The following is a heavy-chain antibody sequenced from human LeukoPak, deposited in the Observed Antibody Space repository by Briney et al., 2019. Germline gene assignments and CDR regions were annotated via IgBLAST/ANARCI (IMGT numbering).Heavy chain of an antibody. CDR3: ASGGSYYDGFDY. CDR1: GFTFRSYA. J-gene: IGHJ4*02. Sequence: GGSLRLSCAASGFTFRSYAMSWVRQAPGKGLEWVSGISGSGGRIYYADSVKGRFTISRDNPKNTLYVQMNSLRAEDTAVYFCASGGSYYDGFDYWGQGTLVTVSS. V-gene: IGHV3-23*01. CDR2: ISGSGGRI. D-gene: IGHD3-22*01.